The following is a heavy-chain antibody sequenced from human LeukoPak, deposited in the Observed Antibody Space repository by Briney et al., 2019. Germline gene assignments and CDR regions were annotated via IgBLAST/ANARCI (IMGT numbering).Heavy chain of an antibody. CDR1: GGSISSGDYY. CDR2: IYYSGST. D-gene: IGHD5-12*01. J-gene: IGHJ4*02. CDR3: ARGGHASETDY. V-gene: IGHV4-30-4*01. Sequence: SETLSLTCTVSGGSISSGDYYWSWIRQPPGKGLEWIGYIYYSGSTYYNPSLKSRVTISVDTSKNQFSLKLSSVTAADTAVYYCARGGHASETDYWGQGTLVTVSS.